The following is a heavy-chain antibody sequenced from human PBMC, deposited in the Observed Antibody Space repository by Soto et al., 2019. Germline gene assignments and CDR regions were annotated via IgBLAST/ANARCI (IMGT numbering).Heavy chain of an antibody. Sequence: QVQLVESGGGVVQPGRSLRLSCAASGFTFSSYGMHWVRQAPGKGLEWVAVISYGGSNKYYADSVKGRFTISRDNSKNTLYLQMNSLRAEDTAVYYCAKTRFGGVIVPVDYWGQGTLVTVSS. CDR1: GFTFSSYG. J-gene: IGHJ4*02. CDR3: AKTRFGGVIVPVDY. CDR2: ISYGGSNK. V-gene: IGHV3-30*18. D-gene: IGHD3-16*02.